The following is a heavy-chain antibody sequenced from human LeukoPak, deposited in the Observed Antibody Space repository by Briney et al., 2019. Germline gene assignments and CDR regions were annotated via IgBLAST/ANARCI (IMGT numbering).Heavy chain of an antibody. V-gene: IGHV4-59*01. Sequence: SETLSLTCTVSGGSISSYYWSWIRQPPGKGLEWIGYIYYSGSTNYNPSLKSRVTISVDTSKNQFSLKLSSVTAADTAVYYCARSYSGYDPYDWFDPWGQGTLVTVSS. D-gene: IGHD5-12*01. CDR1: GGSISSYY. J-gene: IGHJ5*02. CDR3: ARSYSGYDPYDWFDP. CDR2: IYYSGST.